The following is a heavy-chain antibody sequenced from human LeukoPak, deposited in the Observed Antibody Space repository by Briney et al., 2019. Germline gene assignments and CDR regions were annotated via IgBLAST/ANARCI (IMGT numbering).Heavy chain of an antibody. CDR1: GFTFSNYG. CDR2: INWNGAGT. J-gene: IGHJ4*02. CDR3: ARERGCGGDCYYFDY. Sequence: PGGSLRLSCAASGFTFSNYGMHWVRQAPGKGLEWVSSINWNGAGTSYTDSVKGRFTISRDNAKNSLYLQMNSLRAEDTAFYYCARERGCGGDCYYFDYWGQGTLVTISS. D-gene: IGHD2-21*02. V-gene: IGHV3-20*04.